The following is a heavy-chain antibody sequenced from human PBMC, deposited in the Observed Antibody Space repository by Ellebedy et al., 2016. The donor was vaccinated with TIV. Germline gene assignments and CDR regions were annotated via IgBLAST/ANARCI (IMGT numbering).Heavy chain of an antibody. CDR2: IFNSGSI. V-gene: IGHV4-59*02. D-gene: IGHD3-10*01. CDR3: ARGGWLGKLYALDI. Sequence: MPSETLSLTCTVPGASVGDYYCSWIRQPPGKGLEWIGYIFNSGSISYNPSLTSRLSMSVDTPKNQFSLKLTSVTAAYTAVYYRARGGWLGKLYALDIWGQGTMVTVSS. J-gene: IGHJ3*02. CDR1: GASVGDYY.